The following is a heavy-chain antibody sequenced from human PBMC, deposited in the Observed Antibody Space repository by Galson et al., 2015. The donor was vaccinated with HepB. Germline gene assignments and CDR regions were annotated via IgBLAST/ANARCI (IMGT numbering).Heavy chain of an antibody. D-gene: IGHD2-15*01. V-gene: IGHV4-39*01. J-gene: IGHJ5*02. CDR1: GGSITSTNYY. Sequence: ETLSLTCTVSGGSITSTNYYWTWIRQPPGKGLEWIGSIYSGGSTYYKSSLMSRVTISVDTSENQFSLRLTSVTAADTAMYYCARTSCSGGSCSRSDVRLSWFDPWGQGTLVTVSS. CDR3: ARTSCSGGSCSRSDVRLSWFDP. CDR2: IYSGGST.